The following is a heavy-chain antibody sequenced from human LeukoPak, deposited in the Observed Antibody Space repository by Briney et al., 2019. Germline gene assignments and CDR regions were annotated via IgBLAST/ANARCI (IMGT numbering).Heavy chain of an antibody. CDR3: TRLGGGDAFDI. J-gene: IGHJ3*02. V-gene: IGHV3-73*01. CDR1: GFSFSGSA. CDR2: IRSKANGYTT. Sequence: GGSLKLSCAASGFSFSGSALHWVRQAPGKGLEWVGRIRSKANGYTTAYGASMKGRFTISRDDSKRTAYVQMNSLKIEDTAVYYCTRLGGGDAFDIWGPGTMVTVSS.